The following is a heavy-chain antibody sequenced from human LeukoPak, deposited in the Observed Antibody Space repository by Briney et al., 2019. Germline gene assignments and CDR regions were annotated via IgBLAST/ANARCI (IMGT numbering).Heavy chain of an antibody. CDR3: ARAYDSSGYYVDY. CDR2: IYYSGST. Sequence: SETLSLTCTVSGYSISSGYYWGWIRQPPGKGLEWIGSIYYSGSTYYNPSLKSRVTISVDTSKNQFSLKLSSVTAADTAVYYCARAYDSSGYYVDYWGQGTLVTVSS. J-gene: IGHJ4*02. CDR1: GYSISSGYY. V-gene: IGHV4-38-2*02. D-gene: IGHD3-22*01.